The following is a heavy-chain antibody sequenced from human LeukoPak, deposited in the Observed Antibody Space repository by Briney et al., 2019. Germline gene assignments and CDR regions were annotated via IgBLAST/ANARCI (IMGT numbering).Heavy chain of an antibody. Sequence: TGGSRRLSCAASGFSFSNYRMNWVRQAPGRGLEWVSFITVSSNYIYYADSVKGRFTISRDNAKNSLCLQMNSLRAEDTAVYYCARRVVVVATDSYYGMDVWGQGTTVTVSS. CDR2: ITVSSNYI. D-gene: IGHD2-15*01. CDR1: GFSFSNYR. V-gene: IGHV3-21*01. CDR3: ARRVVVVATDSYYGMDV. J-gene: IGHJ6*02.